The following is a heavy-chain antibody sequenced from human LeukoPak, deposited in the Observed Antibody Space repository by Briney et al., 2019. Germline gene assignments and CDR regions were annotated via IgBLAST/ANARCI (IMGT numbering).Heavy chain of an antibody. CDR1: GFTFSNYW. V-gene: IGHV3-7*01. Sequence: PGGSLRLSCAASGFTFSNYWMSWVRQAPGKGLEWVANIKQDGSEKFYVDSVKGRFTISRDNAKNSLYLQMNSLRAEDTAVYYCARNRLLSRYYFDCWGQGALVTVSS. CDR3: ARNRLLSRYYFDC. D-gene: IGHD2-2*01. J-gene: IGHJ4*02. CDR2: IKQDGSEK.